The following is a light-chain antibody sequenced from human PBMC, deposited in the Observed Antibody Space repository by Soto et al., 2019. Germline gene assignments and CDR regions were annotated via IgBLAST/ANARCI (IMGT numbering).Light chain of an antibody. J-gene: IGLJ1*01. Sequence: QSALTQPASVSGSPGQSITISCTGTSSDVGGYNYVSWYQHRPGEVPKLIIYDVGNRLSGISDRFSGSKSGNTASLTISGLRAEDEADYYCNSYRNTAARYVFGTGTKVTVL. CDR2: DVG. V-gene: IGLV2-14*03. CDR3: NSYRNTAARYV. CDR1: SSDVGGYNY.